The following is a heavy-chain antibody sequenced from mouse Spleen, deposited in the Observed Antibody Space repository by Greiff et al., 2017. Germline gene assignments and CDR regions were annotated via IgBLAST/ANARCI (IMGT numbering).Heavy chain of an antibody. Sequence: VQLQQSGAELVRPGASVTLSCKASGYTFTDYEMHWVKQTPVHGLEWIGAIDPETGGTAYNQKFKGKAILTADKSSSTAYMELRSLTSEDSAVYYCTSVVATPYAMDYWGQGTSVTVSS. D-gene: IGHD1-1*01. J-gene: IGHJ4*01. CDR3: TSVVATPYAMDY. V-gene: IGHV1-15*01. CDR2: IDPETGGT. CDR1: GYTFTDYE.